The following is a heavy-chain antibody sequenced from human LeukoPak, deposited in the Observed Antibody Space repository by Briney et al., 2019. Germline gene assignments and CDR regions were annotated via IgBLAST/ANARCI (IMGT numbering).Heavy chain of an antibody. Sequence: ASVKVSCKVSGYTLTELSMHWVRQAPGKGLEWMGGFDPEDGETIYAQKFQGRVTMTRNTSISTAYMELSSLRSEDTAVYYCARGAQYYYDSSGYYSSRYYYMDVWGKGTTVTISS. J-gene: IGHJ6*03. V-gene: IGHV1-24*01. CDR1: GYTLTELS. CDR2: FDPEDGET. D-gene: IGHD3-22*01. CDR3: ARGAQYYYDSSGYYSSRYYYMDV.